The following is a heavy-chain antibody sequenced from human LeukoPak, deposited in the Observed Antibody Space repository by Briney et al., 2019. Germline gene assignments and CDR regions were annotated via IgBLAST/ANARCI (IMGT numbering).Heavy chain of an antibody. CDR2: ISSSSSYI. V-gene: IGHV3-21*01. J-gene: IGHJ4*02. CDR1: GFTLSSYT. CDR3: ARALNYDILTGYCDY. Sequence: GGSLRLSCAAPGFTLSSYTMNWVRQAPGKGLEWVSSISSSSSYIYHADSVKGRFPISRDNAKNSLSLQMNSLRAEDTAVYYCARALNYDILTGYCDYWGQGTLVTVSS. D-gene: IGHD3-9*01.